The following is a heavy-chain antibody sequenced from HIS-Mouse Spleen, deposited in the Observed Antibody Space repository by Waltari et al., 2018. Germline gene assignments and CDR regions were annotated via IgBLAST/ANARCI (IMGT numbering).Heavy chain of an antibody. CDR1: GGSISSSSYY. CDR2: IYYSGRT. D-gene: IGHD4-17*01. V-gene: IGHV4-39*07. J-gene: IGHJ5*02. CDR3: ARDYGDNWFDP. Sequence: QLQLQESGPGLVKPSETLSLTCTVSGGSISSSSYYWGWIRQPPGKGLEWIGRIYYSGRTYYTPSLKSRVTISVDTSKNQFSLKLSSVTAADTAVYYCARDYGDNWFDPWGQGTLSPSPQ.